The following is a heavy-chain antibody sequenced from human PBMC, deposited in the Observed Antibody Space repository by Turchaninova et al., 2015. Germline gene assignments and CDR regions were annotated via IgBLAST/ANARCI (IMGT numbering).Heavy chain of an antibody. CDR2: FPYGGAT. CDR3: ARETSPGGWYSFDH. CDR1: GASVDSYP. V-gene: IGHV4-59*02. D-gene: IGHD6-19*01. J-gene: IGHJ4*02. Sequence: QLQESGPGLVKTSETLSLTCAVSGASVDSYPWNWSRQPPGKGLEWVGYFPYGGATGDNPSLKSRLTRSLDTSENHFSLRLESVTAADTAVYYCARETSPGGWYSFDHWGRGTLIIVSS.